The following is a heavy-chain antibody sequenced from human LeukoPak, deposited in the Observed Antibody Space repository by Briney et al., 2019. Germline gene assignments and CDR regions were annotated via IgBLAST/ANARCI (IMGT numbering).Heavy chain of an antibody. V-gene: IGHV3-23*01. CDR1: GFTFSTYA. D-gene: IGHD4-17*01. CDR2: ISGSDNST. J-gene: IGHJ4*02. Sequence: GGSLRLSCAASGFTFSTYALSWVRQAPGKGLEWVSSISGSDNSTYYADSVKGRFTISRDNSKNTLYLQMNSLGAEDTAVYYCAKDPMTTVTTTAYWGQGTLVTVSS. CDR3: AKDPMTTVTTTAY.